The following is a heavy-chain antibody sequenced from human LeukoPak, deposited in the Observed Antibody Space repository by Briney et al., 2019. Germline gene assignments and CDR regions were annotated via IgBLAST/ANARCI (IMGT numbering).Heavy chain of an antibody. D-gene: IGHD5-24*01. CDR1: GFTFSNYA. V-gene: IGHV3-30-3*01. CDR3: AGRWLHNFDY. Sequence: PGGSLRLSCAASGFTFSNYAMHWVRQAPGKGLEWVAILSYDGTNKYYADSVKGRFTISRDNSKNTLYLQMNSLRAEDTAVYYCAGRWLHNFDYWGQGTLVTXSS. J-gene: IGHJ4*02. CDR2: LSYDGTNK.